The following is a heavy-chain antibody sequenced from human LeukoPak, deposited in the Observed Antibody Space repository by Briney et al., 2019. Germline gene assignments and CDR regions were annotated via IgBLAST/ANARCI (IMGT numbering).Heavy chain of an antibody. D-gene: IGHD6-19*01. J-gene: IGHJ4*02. CDR2: INHSGST. CDR3: AREWLSRRDFEY. Sequence: PSETLSLTCAVYGGSFSGYYWSWIRQPPRKGLEWIGEINHSGSTNYSPSLKSRVTISVDTSKNQFSLKLSSVTPADTAVYYCAREWLSRRDFEYWGQGTRVSVPS. V-gene: IGHV4-34*01. CDR1: GGSFSGYY.